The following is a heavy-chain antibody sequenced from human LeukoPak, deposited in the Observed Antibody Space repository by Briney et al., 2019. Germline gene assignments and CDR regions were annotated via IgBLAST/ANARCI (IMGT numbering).Heavy chain of an antibody. V-gene: IGHV4-34*01. CDR3: ASMTTVTEPDFGY. J-gene: IGHJ4*02. D-gene: IGHD4-17*01. Sequence: SETLSLTCAAYGGSFSGYYWSWIRQPPGKGLEWIGEINHSGSTNYNPSLKSRVTISVDTSKNQFSLKLSSVTAADTAVYYCASMTTVTEPDFGYWGQGTLVTVSS. CDR2: INHSGST. CDR1: GGSFSGYY.